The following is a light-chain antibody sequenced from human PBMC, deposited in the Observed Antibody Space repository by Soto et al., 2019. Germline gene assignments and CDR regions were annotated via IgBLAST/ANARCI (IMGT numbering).Light chain of an antibody. CDR2: AAS. CDR1: QAIRTE. CDR3: LQYNSYPWT. Sequence: DIQMTQSPSSLSASVGDRVTITCRASQAIRTELGWYQQKPGKAHKRLIYAASSLQSAVPSRFSGSGSGTEFTLTISSLQPEDFATYYWLQYNSYPWTFGQGTRVEFK. J-gene: IGKJ1*01. V-gene: IGKV1-17*01.